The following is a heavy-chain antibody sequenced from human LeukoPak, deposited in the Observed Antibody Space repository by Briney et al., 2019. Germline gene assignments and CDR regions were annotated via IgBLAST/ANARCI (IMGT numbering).Heavy chain of an antibody. D-gene: IGHD2-2*01. CDR3: AKDRRACSSSSCYYRFDY. CDR2: ISDSGGST. Sequence: GGFLRLSXAASEFTFSSYAMSWVRQAPGKGLEWVSAISDSGGSTYYADSVKGRFTVSRDNSKNTMYLQMNSLRAEDTAVYYCAKDRRACSSSSCYYRFDYWGQGTLVTVSS. J-gene: IGHJ4*02. V-gene: IGHV3-23*01. CDR1: EFTFSSYA.